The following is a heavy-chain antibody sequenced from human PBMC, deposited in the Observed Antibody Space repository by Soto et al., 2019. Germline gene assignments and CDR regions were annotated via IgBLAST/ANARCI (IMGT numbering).Heavy chain of an antibody. D-gene: IGHD3-10*01. J-gene: IGHJ6*02. CDR1: GDSISTYY. CDR2: LYYGRSA. CDR3: ARDRGGRGTRPYYYDMDV. V-gene: IGHV4-59*01. Sequence: SETLSLTCAVSGDSISTYYCMWIRQPPGKGLESIGYLYYGRSANYNPSLKSRVTLSVDTSTNQFSLKLSSVTAADTAVYYCARDRGGRGTRPYYYDMDVWGQGTTATVSS.